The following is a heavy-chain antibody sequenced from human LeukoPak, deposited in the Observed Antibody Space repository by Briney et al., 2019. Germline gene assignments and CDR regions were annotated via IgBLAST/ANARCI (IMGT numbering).Heavy chain of an antibody. Sequence: GGSLRLSCVASGFTFSSYGMNWVRQAPGKGLEWVSSISSSSSYIYYADSVKGRFTISRDNAKNSLYLQMNSLRAEDTAVYYCARDLSKAVAGTSLHYWGQGTLVTVSS. V-gene: IGHV3-21*01. D-gene: IGHD6-19*01. J-gene: IGHJ4*02. CDR1: GFTFSSYG. CDR3: ARDLSKAVAGTSLHY. CDR2: ISSSSSYI.